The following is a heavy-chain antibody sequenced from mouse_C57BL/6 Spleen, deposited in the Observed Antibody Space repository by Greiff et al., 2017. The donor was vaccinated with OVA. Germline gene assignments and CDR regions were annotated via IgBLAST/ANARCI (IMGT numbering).Heavy chain of an antibody. Sequence: SGAELVRPGASVTLSCKASGYTFTDYEMHWVKQTPVHGLEWIGAIDPETGGTAYNQKFKGKAILTADKSSSTAYMELRSLTSEDSAVYYCTRGGLSFDYWGQGITLTVSS. CDR2: IDPETGGT. CDR1: GYTFTDYE. CDR3: TRGGLSFDY. V-gene: IGHV1-15*01. J-gene: IGHJ2*01. D-gene: IGHD3-3*01.